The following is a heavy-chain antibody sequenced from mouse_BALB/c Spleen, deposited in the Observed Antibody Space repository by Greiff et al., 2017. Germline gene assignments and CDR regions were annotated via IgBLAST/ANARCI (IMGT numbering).Heavy chain of an antibody. CDR2: IYPGNVNT. D-gene: IGHD2-1*01. V-gene: IGHV1S56*01. Sequence: VQLQQSGPELVKPGASVRISCKASGYTFTSYYIHWVKQRPGQGLEWIGWIYPGNVNTKYNEKFKGKATLTADKSSSTAYMQLSSLTSEDSAVYFCAREGGFGNLFAYWGQGTLVTVSA. J-gene: IGHJ3*01. CDR3: AREGGFGNLFAY. CDR1: GYTFTSYY.